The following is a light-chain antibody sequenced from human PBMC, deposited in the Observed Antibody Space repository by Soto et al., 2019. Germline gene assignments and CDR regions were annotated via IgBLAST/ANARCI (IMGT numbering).Light chain of an antibody. J-gene: IGKJ1*01. V-gene: IGKV1-5*01. CDR2: DAS. Sequence: DIQMTQSPSTLSATVGDRVTITCRASQRISTWLAWYQQKPGKAPKLLIYDASSLEVGVPSRFSGSGSRTEFTLTISSLQPDDYGTYYCQQYYDFRTFGQGTKVDIK. CDR1: QRISTW. CDR3: QQYYDFRT.